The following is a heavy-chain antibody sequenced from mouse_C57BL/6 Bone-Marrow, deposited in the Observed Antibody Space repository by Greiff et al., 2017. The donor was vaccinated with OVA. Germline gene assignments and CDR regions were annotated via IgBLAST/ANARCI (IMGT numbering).Heavy chain of an antibody. J-gene: IGHJ1*03. D-gene: IGHD2-3*01. V-gene: IGHV1-85*01. Sequence: QVHVKQSGPELVKPGASVKLSCKASGYTFTSYDINWVKQRPGQGLEWIGWIYPRDGSTKYNEKFKGKATLTVDTSSSTAYMELHSLTSEDSAVYFCARLSYDGYLYFDVWGTGTTVTVSS. CDR2: IYPRDGST. CDR1: GYTFTSYD. CDR3: ARLSYDGYLYFDV.